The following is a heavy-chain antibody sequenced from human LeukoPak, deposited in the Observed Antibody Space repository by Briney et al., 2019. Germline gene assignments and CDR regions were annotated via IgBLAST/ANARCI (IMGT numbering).Heavy chain of an antibody. D-gene: IGHD6-19*01. CDR3: ARGLQENLAWLTAFSAFDI. CDR2: ISAYNGNT. CDR1: SYTFTSYG. J-gene: IGHJ3*02. Sequence: ASVKVSCKASSYTFTSYGISWVRQAPGQGLEWMGWISAYNGNTNYAQKVQGRVTMTTDTSTSTAYMELRSLRSDDTAVYYCARGLQENLAWLTAFSAFDIWGQGTMVTVSS. V-gene: IGHV1-18*01.